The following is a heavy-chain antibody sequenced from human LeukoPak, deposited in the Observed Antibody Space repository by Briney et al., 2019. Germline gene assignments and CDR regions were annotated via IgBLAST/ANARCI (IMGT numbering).Heavy chain of an antibody. CDR1: GFTFSDYY. J-gene: IGHJ4*02. Sequence: GGSLRLSCAASGFTFSDYYMSWIRQAPGKGLEWVSYISSSGSTIYYADSVKGRFTISRDNAKNSLYLQMNSLRAEDTAVYYCARSFGWVPAAIRLRSHYYFDYWGQGTLVTVSS. V-gene: IGHV3-11*01. CDR2: ISSSGSTI. D-gene: IGHD2-2*01. CDR3: ARSFGWVPAAIRLRSHYYFDY.